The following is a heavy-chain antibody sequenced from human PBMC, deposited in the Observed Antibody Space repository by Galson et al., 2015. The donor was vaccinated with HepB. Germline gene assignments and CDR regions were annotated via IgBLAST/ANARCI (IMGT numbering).Heavy chain of an antibody. CDR1: GGSFSGYY. D-gene: IGHD4-17*01. J-gene: IGHJ5*02. V-gene: IGHV4-34*01. CDR2: INHSGST. CDR3: ARCPRGGMTTVTTYWFDP. Sequence: TLSLTCAVYGGSFSGYYWSWIRQPPGKGLEWIGEINHSGSTNYNPSLKSRVTISVDTSKNQFSLKLSSVTAADTAVYYCARCPRGGMTTVTTYWFDPWGQGTLVTVSS.